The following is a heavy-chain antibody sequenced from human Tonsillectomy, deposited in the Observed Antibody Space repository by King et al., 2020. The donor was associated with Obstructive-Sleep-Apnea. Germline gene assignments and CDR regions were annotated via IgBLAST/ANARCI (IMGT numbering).Heavy chain of an antibody. D-gene: IGHD3-10*01. V-gene: IGHV4-31*03. CDR2: IYYSGST. CDR3: ARGEGTMVRGVPVGFDP. Sequence: VQLQESGPGLVKPSQTQSLTCTVSGGSISSGGYYWSWIRQHPGKGLEWIGYIYYSGSTYYNPSLKSRVTISVDTSKNQFSLKLSSVTAADTAVYDFARGEGTMVRGVPVGFDPWGQGTLVTVSS. CDR1: GGSISSGGYY. J-gene: IGHJ5*02.